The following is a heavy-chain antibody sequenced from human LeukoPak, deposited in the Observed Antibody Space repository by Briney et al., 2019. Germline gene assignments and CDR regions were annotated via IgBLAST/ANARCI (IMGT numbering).Heavy chain of an antibody. D-gene: IGHD3-22*01. Sequence: SETLSLTCAVSGGSISSSNWWSWVRQPPGKGLEWIGEIYHSGSTNYNPSLKSRVTISVDKSKNQFSLKLSSVTAADTAVYYCARGLAYYYDSSGYYKDYYYYMDVWGKGTTVTISS. CDR3: ARGLAYYYDSSGYYKDYYYYMDV. J-gene: IGHJ6*03. V-gene: IGHV4-4*02. CDR1: GGSISSSNW. CDR2: IYHSGST.